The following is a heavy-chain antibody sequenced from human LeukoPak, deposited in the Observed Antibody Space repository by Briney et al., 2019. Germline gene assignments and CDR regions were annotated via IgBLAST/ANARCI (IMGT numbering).Heavy chain of an antibody. Sequence: GRSLRLSCAASGFTFSTYAMHWVRQAPGKGLEWVAVISYDGSSKYYADSVKGRFTISRDNSKNTLYLQMNSLRAEDTAVYYCAKVRWLVQSGDYWGQGTLVTVSS. CDR2: ISYDGSSK. CDR1: GFTFSTYA. D-gene: IGHD6-19*01. J-gene: IGHJ4*02. V-gene: IGHV3-30*04. CDR3: AKVRWLVQSGDY.